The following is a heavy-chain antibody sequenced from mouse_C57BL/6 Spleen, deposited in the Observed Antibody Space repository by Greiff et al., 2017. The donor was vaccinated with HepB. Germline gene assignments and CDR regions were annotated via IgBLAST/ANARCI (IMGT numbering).Heavy chain of an antibody. J-gene: IGHJ4*01. V-gene: IGHV1-62-2*01. CDR2: FYPGSGSI. CDR3: ARHEWDYYGSSFLYAMDY. CDR1: GYTFTEYT. D-gene: IGHD1-1*01. Sequence: VQLQQSGAELVKPGASVKLSCKASGYTFTEYTIHWVKQRSGQGLEWIGWFYPGSGSIKYNEKFKDKATLTADKSSSTVYMELSRLTSEDSAVYFCARHEWDYYGSSFLYAMDYWGQGTSVTVSS.